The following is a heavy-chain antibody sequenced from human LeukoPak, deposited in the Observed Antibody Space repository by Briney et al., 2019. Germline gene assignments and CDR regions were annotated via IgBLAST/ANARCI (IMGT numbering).Heavy chain of an antibody. CDR1: GFTVSSNY. D-gene: IGHD2-15*01. CDR3: AKDLLGYCSGGSCYSLGY. CDR2: MYSGGSI. J-gene: IGHJ4*02. Sequence: GGSLRLSCVASGFTVSSNYMSWVRQAPGKGPEWVSVMYSGGSIYYADSVKGRFTISRDNSKNTLYLQMNSLRAEDTAVYYCAKDLLGYCSGGSCYSLGYWGQGTLVTVSS. V-gene: IGHV3-66*01.